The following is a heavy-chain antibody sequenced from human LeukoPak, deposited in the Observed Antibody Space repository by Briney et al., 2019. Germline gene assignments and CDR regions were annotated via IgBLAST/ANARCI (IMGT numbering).Heavy chain of an antibody. J-gene: IGHJ3*01. Sequence: GWSLRLSCAPSGFTINIYAMTGVRQAPGRGVEGVASITVNGGGISYADSVQGRLTISRDNSKNTLYLQMSSLRAEDTAVYYCAKAPNGDYVGAFDGWDQGTRVTVSS. D-gene: IGHD4-17*01. V-gene: IGHV3-23*01. CDR3: AKAPNGDYVGAFDG. CDR1: GFTINIYA. CDR2: ITVNGGGI.